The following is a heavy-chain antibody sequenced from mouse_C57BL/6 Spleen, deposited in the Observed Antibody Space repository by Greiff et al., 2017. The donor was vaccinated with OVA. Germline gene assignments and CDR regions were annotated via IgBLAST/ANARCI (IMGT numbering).Heavy chain of an antibody. CDR2: IYPGDGDT. Sequence: VKLVESGAELVKPGASVKISCKASGYAFSSYWMNWVKQRPGKGLEWIGQIYPGDGDTNYNGKFKGKATLTADKSSSTAYMQLSSLTSEDSAVYFCARWGGNTSFDVWGTGTTVTVSS. J-gene: IGHJ1*03. V-gene: IGHV1-80*01. CDR3: ARWGGNTSFDV. D-gene: IGHD5-1-1*01. CDR1: GYAFSSYW.